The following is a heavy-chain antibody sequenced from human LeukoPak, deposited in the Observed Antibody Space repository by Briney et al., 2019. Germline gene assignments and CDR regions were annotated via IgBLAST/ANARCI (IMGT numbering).Heavy chain of an antibody. CDR1: GFTFSSYA. J-gene: IGHJ4*02. CDR2: INAAGDNT. CDR3: AKDTTVAADY. Sequence: QPGGSLRLSCEASGFTFSSYAMSWVRQSPGKGLEWVSAINAAGDNTYYADSVKGRFTISRDNSKNTLYLQMNSLRAEDTAVYYCAKDTTVAADYWGQGTLVTVSS. D-gene: IGHD6-19*01. V-gene: IGHV3-23*01.